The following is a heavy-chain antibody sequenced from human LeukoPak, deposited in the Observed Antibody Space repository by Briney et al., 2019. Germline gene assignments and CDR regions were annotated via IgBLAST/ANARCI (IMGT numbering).Heavy chain of an antibody. D-gene: IGHD3-16*01. CDR2: INGAGTNI. CDR3: AKVSVCYGCYLDY. Sequence: HPGGSLRLSCAASGYTFSSHGLTWVRQAPGKGLEWVSTINGAGTNIYYAETVKGRFTISRDNSKNTLYLQMHSLRAEDTAIYYCAKVSVCYGCYLDYWGQGTLVTVS. J-gene: IGHJ4*02. CDR1: GYTFSSHG. V-gene: IGHV3-23*01.